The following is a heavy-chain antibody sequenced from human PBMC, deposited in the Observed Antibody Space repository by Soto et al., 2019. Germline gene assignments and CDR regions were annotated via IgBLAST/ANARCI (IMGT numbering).Heavy chain of an antibody. Sequence: EVQLVESGGNLVQPGGSLRLSCAASGFTFSNYWMSWVRQAPGKGLEWVASIKQDGSEQYSVDSVKGRFTISRDNVRNSLYLQMKSLRAEDTAVYYCARCRGPKCSSRMDVWGQGTTVTVSS. CDR3: ARCRGPKCSSRMDV. V-gene: IGHV3-7*03. D-gene: IGHD2-2*01. J-gene: IGHJ6*02. CDR2: IKQDGSEQ. CDR1: GFTFSNYW.